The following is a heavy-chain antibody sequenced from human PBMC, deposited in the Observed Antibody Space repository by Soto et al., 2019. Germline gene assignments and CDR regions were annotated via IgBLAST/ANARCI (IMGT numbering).Heavy chain of an antibody. J-gene: IGHJ6*02. Sequence: QVQLVQSGAEVKKPGSSVKVSCKASGGTFSSYAISWVRQAPGQGLEWMGGIIPIFDTANYAQKFQGRVTXTXAXPXCTDYMELGSLRSEDTAVYYCASETGVAGNYYGMDVWGQGTTVTVSS. CDR3: ASETGVAGNYYGMDV. CDR1: GGTFSSYA. D-gene: IGHD7-27*01. CDR2: IIPIFDTA. V-gene: IGHV1-69*05.